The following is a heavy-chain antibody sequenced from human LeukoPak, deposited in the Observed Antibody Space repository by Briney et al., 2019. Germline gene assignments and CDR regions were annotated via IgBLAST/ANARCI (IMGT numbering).Heavy chain of an antibody. V-gene: IGHV4-31*03. Sequence: SQTLSLTCTVSGGSISSGGYYWSWIRQHPGKGLEWIGYIYYSGSTYYNPSLKSRVTISVDTSKNQFSLKLTSVTAADTAVYYCARDPLYCTGGTCYSHHYSMDVWGQGTTVTVSS. CDR1: GGSISSGGYY. J-gene: IGHJ6*02. CDR2: IYYSGST. D-gene: IGHD2-8*02. CDR3: ARDPLYCTGGTCYSHHYSMDV.